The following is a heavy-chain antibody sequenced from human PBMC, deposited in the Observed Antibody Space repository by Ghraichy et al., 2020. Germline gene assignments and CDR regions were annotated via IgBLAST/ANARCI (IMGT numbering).Heavy chain of an antibody. V-gene: IGHV3-48*02. Sequence: GGSLRLSCVGSGFTFSSYSMNWVRQSPGKGLEWVSYITSSSRTIFYADSVNGRFTISIDNAQDSLYLQMNILRDEDTAVYYCARASRVVRFYYYGGMDVWGQGHTVTAAS. CDR1: GFTFSSYS. CDR3: ARASRVVRFYYYGGMDV. CDR2: ITSSSRTI. J-gene: IGHJ6*02. D-gene: IGHD4-23*01.